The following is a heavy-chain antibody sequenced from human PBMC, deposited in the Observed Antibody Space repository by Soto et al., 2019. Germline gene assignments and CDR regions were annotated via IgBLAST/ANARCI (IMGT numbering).Heavy chain of an antibody. J-gene: IGHJ4*02. D-gene: IGHD1-1*01. V-gene: IGHV4-34*01. CDR1: GQSFSGHS. CDR2: LNESGST. CDR3: ARGSGIVALPGELEDVKYDY. Sequence: QVQLQQWGAGLVKPSETLSLSCAVYGQSFSGHSWAWIRQPPGKGLEWIGELNESGSTYYNPSLKSRVTISTDTSKNQFSLKLSSVCAADTAAYFCARGSGIVALPGELEDVKYDYWGQGTLVNVSS.